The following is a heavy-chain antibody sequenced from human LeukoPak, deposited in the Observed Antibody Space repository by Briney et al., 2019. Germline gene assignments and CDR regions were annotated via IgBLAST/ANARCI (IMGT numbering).Heavy chain of an antibody. Sequence: GGSLRLSCAASGFSFGSFWMHWVRQVPGKGLMWVARVNLDGRSTSYAEFVKGRFTISRDNAGLTVNLQMNSLRDDDTAVYYCVRDVWGDRDGFFEYWGQGALVTVST. J-gene: IGHJ4*02. CDR1: GFSFGSFW. V-gene: IGHV3-74*01. D-gene: IGHD5-24*01. CDR2: VNLDGRST. CDR3: VRDVWGDRDGFFEY.